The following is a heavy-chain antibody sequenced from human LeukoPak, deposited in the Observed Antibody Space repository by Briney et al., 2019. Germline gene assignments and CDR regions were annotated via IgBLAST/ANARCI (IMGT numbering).Heavy chain of an antibody. V-gene: IGHV1-2*02. J-gene: IGHJ6*03. D-gene: IGHD6-6*01. CDR3: AGTSGYYYYYYMDV. Sequence: GASVKVSCNASGYTFTGYYMHWVRQAPGQGLEWMGWINPNSGGTNYAQKFQGRVTMTRDTSISTAYMELSRLRSDDTAVYYCAGTSGYYYYYYMDVWRKGTTVTVSS. CDR1: GYTFTGYY. CDR2: INPNSGGT.